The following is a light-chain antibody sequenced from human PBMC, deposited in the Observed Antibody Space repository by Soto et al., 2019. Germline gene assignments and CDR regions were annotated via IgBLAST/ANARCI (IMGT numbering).Light chain of an antibody. CDR2: EVS. CDR1: SSDVGGYNY. J-gene: IGLJ1*01. V-gene: IGLV2-8*01. Sequence: ALTQPPSAYGSPGQSVTISCTGTSSDVGGYNYVSWYQQHPGKAPKLMIYEVSKRPSGVPDRSSGSKSGNTASLTVSGLQAEDEAAYYCSSYEGSNNLVFGTGTKVTVL. CDR3: SSYEGSNNLV.